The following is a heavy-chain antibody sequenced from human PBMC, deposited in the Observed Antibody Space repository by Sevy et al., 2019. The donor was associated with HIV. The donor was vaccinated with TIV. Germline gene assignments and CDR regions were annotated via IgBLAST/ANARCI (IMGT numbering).Heavy chain of an antibody. D-gene: IGHD2-2*01. CDR1: GGSISSYY. V-gene: IGHV4-59*12. CDR3: ALQGGYCSSTSCFDFDY. J-gene: IGHJ4*02. CDR2: IYYSGST. Sequence: SETLSLTCTVSGGSISSYYWSWIRQPPGKGLEWIGYIYYSGSTNYNPSLKSRVTISVDTSKNQFSLKLSSVTAADTAVYYCALQGGYCSSTSCFDFDYWGQGTLVTVSS.